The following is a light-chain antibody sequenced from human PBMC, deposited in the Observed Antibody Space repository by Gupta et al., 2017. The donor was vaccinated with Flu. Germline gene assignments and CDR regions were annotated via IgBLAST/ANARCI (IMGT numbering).Light chain of an antibody. J-gene: IGLJ3*02. V-gene: IGLV3-1*01. CDR2: RDN. CDR3: QAWDTTRV. Sequence: SPVLVIYRDNKRPSGIPERFSGSNSGNPATLIIRGTQAMDQADYYCQAWDTTRVFGGGTKLTVL.